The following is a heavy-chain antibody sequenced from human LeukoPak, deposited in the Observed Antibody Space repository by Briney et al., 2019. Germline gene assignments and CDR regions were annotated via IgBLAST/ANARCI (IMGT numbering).Heavy chain of an antibody. CDR3: ARAYSSGWYVTEY. Sequence: QSGGSLRLSCAASGFTFSTYRMHWGRQAPGKGLEWVAVISYDGSNKYYADSVKGRFTISRDNSKNTLYLQMNSLRAEDTAVYYCARAYSSGWYVTEYWGQGTLVSVSS. CDR2: ISYDGSNK. J-gene: IGHJ4*02. CDR1: GFTFSTYR. V-gene: IGHV3-30-3*01. D-gene: IGHD6-19*01.